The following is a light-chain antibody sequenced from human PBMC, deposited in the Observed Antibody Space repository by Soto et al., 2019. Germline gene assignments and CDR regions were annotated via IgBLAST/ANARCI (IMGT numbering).Light chain of an antibody. CDR1: QSVSSY. CDR2: DAS. CDR3: QQRYDWPT. Sequence: EIVLTQSPATLSLSPGERATLSCRASQSVSSYLAWYQQKPGQAPRLLIYDASNRATGIPARFTGTGSGTDFTLTISSLEPEDFAVYYCQQRYDWPTFGQGTKVDIK. J-gene: IGKJ1*01. V-gene: IGKV3-11*01.